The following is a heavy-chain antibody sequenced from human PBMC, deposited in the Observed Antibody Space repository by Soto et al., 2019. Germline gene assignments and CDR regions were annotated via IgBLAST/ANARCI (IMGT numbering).Heavy chain of an antibody. CDR1: GFNFDNYV. Sequence: GVTLRRSCQASGFNFDNYVMHWVRQAPGKGLEWVAVITYDGSNKYYADSVKGRFTISRDNSKNTLSLHLNTLKPEDTAVYHCAKDRVGGTFYTPLGFWGQGTLVTVSS. D-gene: IGHD1-7*01. CDR2: ITYDGSNK. V-gene: IGHV3-30*18. J-gene: IGHJ4*02. CDR3: AKDRVGGTFYTPLGF.